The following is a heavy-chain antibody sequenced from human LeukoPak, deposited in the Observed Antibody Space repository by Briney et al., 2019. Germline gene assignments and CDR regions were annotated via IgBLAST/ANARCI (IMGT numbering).Heavy chain of an antibody. D-gene: IGHD4-23*01. CDR3: ARDTTVASGMQH. CDR1: GGSLSTYS. J-gene: IGHJ4*02. V-gene: IGHV4-59*01. CDR2: IYYGRTT. Sequence: SETLSLTCSVSGGSLSTYSWSWVRQSPGKRLEWIGYIYYGRTTNYNPSLKSRVTISADTAKNQFSLRLRSVTAADTAIYYCARDTTVASGMQHWGQGTLVTVSS.